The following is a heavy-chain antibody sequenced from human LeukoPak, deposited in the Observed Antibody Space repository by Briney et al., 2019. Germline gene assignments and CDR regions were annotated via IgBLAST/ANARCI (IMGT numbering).Heavy chain of an antibody. V-gene: IGHV1-3*01. D-gene: IGHD3-3*01. CDR1: GYTFTSYA. J-gene: IGHJ4*02. Sequence: ASVKVSCKASGYTFTSYAMHWVRQAPGQRLEWMGWINAGNGNTKYSQKFQGRVTITRDTSASTAYMELSSLRSEDTAVYYCAGSRGFGVVIIYYFDYWGQGTLVTVSS. CDR3: AGSRGFGVVIIYYFDY. CDR2: INAGNGNT.